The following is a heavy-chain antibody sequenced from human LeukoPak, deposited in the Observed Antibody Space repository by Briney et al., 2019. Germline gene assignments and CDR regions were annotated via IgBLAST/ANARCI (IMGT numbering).Heavy chain of an antibody. CDR1: ESTFSSFP. D-gene: IGHD5/OR15-5a*01. CDR3: AKIGVSGQWYFDL. CDR2: ISSSGSLI. V-gene: IGHV3-21*01. J-gene: IGHJ2*01. Sequence: LGGSLRLSCTASESTFSSFPMSWVRQAPGRGLEWISSISSSGSLIYYADSLKGRITVSRDNAKNSLYVQMNSLRAEDTAVYYYAKIGVSGQWYFDLWGRGTLVTVSS.